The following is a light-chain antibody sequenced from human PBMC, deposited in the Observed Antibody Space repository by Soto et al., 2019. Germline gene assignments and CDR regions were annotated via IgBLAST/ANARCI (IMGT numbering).Light chain of an antibody. V-gene: IGKV2-24*01. J-gene: IGKJ1*01. CDR2: QIS. CDR3: MQFAHFPRT. CDR1: QSLVYSDGNTY. Sequence: XPLSXXXXXXXXASXSXXSSQSLVYSDGNTYLSWLQQRPGQPPRLLIYQISNRFSGVPDRFSGSGAGTDFTLKISRVEAEDVGVYYCMQFAHFPRTFGQGTKVEI.